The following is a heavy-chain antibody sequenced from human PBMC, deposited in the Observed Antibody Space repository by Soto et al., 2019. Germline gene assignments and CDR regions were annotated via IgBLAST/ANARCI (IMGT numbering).Heavy chain of an antibody. CDR2: IYYSGRT. J-gene: IGHJ6*02. CDR1: GGSISPYY. CDR3: ARDLRFQGHDYADYLGYGMDV. D-gene: IGHD4-17*01. Sequence: SETLSLTCTVSGGSISPYYWSWIRQPPGKGPEWIGFIYYSGRTSYNPSLKSRVTISVDTSKNQFSLNLSSVTAADTAVYYCARDLRFQGHDYADYLGYGMDVWGQGTTVTVSS. V-gene: IGHV4-59*01.